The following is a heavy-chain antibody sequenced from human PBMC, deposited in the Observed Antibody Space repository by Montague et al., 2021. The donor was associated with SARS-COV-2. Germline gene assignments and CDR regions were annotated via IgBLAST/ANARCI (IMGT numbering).Heavy chain of an antibody. CDR1: RFTFSSYA. J-gene: IGHJ6*02. CDR2: ILYDGSNK. V-gene: IGHV3-30*04. D-gene: IGHD2-2*01. CDR3: ARDQGIVVPSWVMDV. Sequence: SLRLSCAASRFTFSSYAMHWVRQAPGKGLEWVAIILYDGSNKYYAGSVKGRFTISRDNSKNTLFLQMNSLRPEDTAVYYCARDQGIVVPSWVMDVWGQGTTVTVSS.